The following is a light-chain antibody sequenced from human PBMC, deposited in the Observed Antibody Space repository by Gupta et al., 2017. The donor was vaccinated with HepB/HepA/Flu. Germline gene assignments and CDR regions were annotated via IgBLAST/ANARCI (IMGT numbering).Light chain of an antibody. CDR1: SSDIGDYNY. CDR3: NSYTLSITQL. V-gene: IGLV2-14*03. Sequence: CTGTSSDIGDYNYVSWFQHHPGKAPKLMIYDVNHRPPGISNRFSGSKSGNTASLTISGLQTEDEAHYYCNSYTLSITQLFGGGTKLTVL. CDR2: DVN. J-gene: IGLJ3*02.